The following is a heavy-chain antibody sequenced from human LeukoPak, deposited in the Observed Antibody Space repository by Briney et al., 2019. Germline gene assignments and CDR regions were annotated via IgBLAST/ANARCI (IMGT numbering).Heavy chain of an antibody. Sequence: GGSLRLSCAASGFTFTNAWMSWVRQAPGKGLEWVGRIKSKTDGETTDYAAPVKGRFTISRDDSKNTLYLQVNSLKTEDTALYYCNTQQRWECGDDYWGQGTLVTVSS. CDR2: IKSKTDGETT. D-gene: IGHD1-26*01. CDR3: NTQQRWECGDDY. V-gene: IGHV3-15*01. CDR1: GFTFTNAW. J-gene: IGHJ4*02.